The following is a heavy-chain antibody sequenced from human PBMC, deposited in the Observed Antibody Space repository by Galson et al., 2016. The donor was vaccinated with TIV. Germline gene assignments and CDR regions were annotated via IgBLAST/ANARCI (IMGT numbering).Heavy chain of an antibody. D-gene: IGHD2-21*01. CDR2: IYFTGST. CDR3: ARHSDIAADFNY. V-gene: IGHV4-39*01. CDR1: GDSISSSTYY. J-gene: IGHJ4*02. Sequence: LTCIISGDSISSSTYYWGWIRQPPGKGLEWIGSIYFTGSTHYTPSLKSRVTISLDTSKNQFSLKLSSVTAADTAVYYCARHSDIAADFNYWGQGTLATVSS.